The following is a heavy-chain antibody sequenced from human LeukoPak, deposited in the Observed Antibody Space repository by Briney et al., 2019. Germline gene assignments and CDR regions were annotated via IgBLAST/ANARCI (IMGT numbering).Heavy chain of an antibody. V-gene: IGHV1-2*02. CDR3: ARVCRWELTQTYDAFDI. CDR2: INPNSGGT. D-gene: IGHD1-26*01. CDR1: GYTFTGYY. Sequence: GASVKVSCKASGYTFTGYYMHWVRQAPGQGLEWMGWINPNSGGTNYAQKFQGRVTMTRDTSISTAYMELSRLRSDDTAVYYCARVCRWELTQTYDAFDIWGQGTMVTVSS. J-gene: IGHJ3*02.